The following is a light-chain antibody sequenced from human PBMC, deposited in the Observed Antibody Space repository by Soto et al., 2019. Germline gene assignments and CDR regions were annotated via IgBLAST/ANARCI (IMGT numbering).Light chain of an antibody. CDR1: QTIDGY. CDR3: QQSYSTPYT. Sequence: DIQMTQSPSSLSASVGDRVTITCRASQTIDGYLNWYQQRPGEAPKLLIDAASSLQSGVPSRFSGSGSGTEFVFTINSLQPEDFAAYYCQQSYSTPYTFGQGTKLEIK. CDR2: AAS. J-gene: IGKJ2*01. V-gene: IGKV1-39*01.